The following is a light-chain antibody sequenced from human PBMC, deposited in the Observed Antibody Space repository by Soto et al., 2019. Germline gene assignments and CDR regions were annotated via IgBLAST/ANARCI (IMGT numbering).Light chain of an antibody. CDR2: NDD. CDR3: STWDDSLNGGV. CDR1: SSNIGSNY. V-gene: IGLV1-44*01. Sequence: QSVLTQPPSASGTPGQRVTISCSGSSSNIGSNYVYWYQQLPGTAPKLLMFNDDKRPSGVPDRFSGSRSGTSASLAISGLQSDDEAVYFCSTWDDSLNGGVFGGGTKLTVL. J-gene: IGLJ3*02.